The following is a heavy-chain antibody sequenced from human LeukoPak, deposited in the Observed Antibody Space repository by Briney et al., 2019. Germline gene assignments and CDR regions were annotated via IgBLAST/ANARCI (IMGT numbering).Heavy chain of an antibody. Sequence: KPSETLSLTCSVSGYSISRGFYWAWIRQSPGKGLEWIGTTYHSGSTYYNPSLKSRVTISVDTSKKQFSLKLTSVTAADTAVYYCATYDSGRGGFDPWGQGTLVTVSS. D-gene: IGHD3-10*01. CDR2: TYHSGST. J-gene: IGHJ5*02. CDR1: GYSISRGFY. V-gene: IGHV4-38-2*01. CDR3: ATYDSGRGGFDP.